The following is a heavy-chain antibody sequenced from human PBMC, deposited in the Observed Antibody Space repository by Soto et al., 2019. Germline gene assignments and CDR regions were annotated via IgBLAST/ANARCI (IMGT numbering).Heavy chain of an antibody. D-gene: IGHD3-10*01. J-gene: IGHJ6*03. V-gene: IGHV4-34*01. CDR1: GGSFSGYY. Sequence: SETLSLTCAVYGGSFSGYYWSWIRQPPGKGLEWIGEINHSGSTNYNPSLKSRVTISVDTSKNQFSLKLSSVTAADTAVYYCARGEEAWFGELFGYYHMDVWGKGTTVTVSS. CDR3: ARGEEAWFGELFGYYHMDV. CDR2: INHSGST.